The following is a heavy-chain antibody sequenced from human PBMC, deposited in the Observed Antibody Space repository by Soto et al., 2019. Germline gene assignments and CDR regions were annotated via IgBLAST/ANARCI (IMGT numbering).Heavy chain of an antibody. Sequence: GESLKISCKGSGYSFTSYWIGWVRQMPGKGLEWMGIIYPGDSDTRYSPSFQGQVTISADKSISTAYLQWSSLKASDTAMFYFARRGYARSMAHYYYYMDVWGKGTTVTVSS. CDR2: IYPGDSDT. J-gene: IGHJ6*03. CDR3: ARRGYARSMAHYYYYMDV. CDR1: GYSFTSYW. D-gene: IGHD5-12*01. V-gene: IGHV5-51*01.